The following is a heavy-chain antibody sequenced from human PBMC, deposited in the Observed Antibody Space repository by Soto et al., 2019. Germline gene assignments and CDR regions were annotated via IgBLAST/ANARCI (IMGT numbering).Heavy chain of an antibody. D-gene: IGHD3-22*01. V-gene: IGHV1-46*01. CDR3: ARVPVSYDSSDFGDAFDI. CDR2: INPSGGST. CDR1: GYTVTSYY. J-gene: IGHJ3*02. Sequence: GASVKASCKAAGYTVTSYYMDWVGQAPEQGLEGMGIINPSGGSTSYAQKFQGRVTMTRDTSTSTVYMELSSLRSEDTAVYYCARVPVSYDSSDFGDAFDIWGQGTMVTVSS.